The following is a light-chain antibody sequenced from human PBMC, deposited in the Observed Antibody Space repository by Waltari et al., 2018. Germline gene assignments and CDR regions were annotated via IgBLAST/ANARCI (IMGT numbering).Light chain of an antibody. CDR2: AAS. CDR1: QRISTS. V-gene: IGKV1-39*01. CDR3: QQNYNTPPT. J-gene: IGKJ1*01. Sequence: DIQMTQSQSSLSASVGDRVTVTCRASQRISTSLNWYQQKPGKAPKLLIYAASSLQSGVPSRFSGSGSGTDFTLTISSLQPEDFATYYCQQNYNTPPTFGQGTKVEIK.